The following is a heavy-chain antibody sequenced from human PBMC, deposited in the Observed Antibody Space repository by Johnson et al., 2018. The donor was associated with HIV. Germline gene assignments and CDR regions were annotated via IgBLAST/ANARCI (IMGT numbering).Heavy chain of an antibody. V-gene: IGHV3-7*01. D-gene: IGHD6-6*01. Sequence: VQLVESGGGLVQPGRSLKLSCAASGFTFDDYAMHWVRQTPGKGLEWVANIKQDGSTIYYADSVKGRFTISRDNAKNSLYLQMNSLRAEDTAVYYCARVSSSSLGAFDIWGQGTMVTVSS. CDR1: GFTFDDYA. CDR3: ARVSSSSLGAFDI. CDR2: IKQDGSTI. J-gene: IGHJ3*02.